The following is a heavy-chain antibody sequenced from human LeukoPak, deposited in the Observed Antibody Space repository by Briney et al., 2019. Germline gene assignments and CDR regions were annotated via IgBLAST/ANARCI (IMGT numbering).Heavy chain of an antibody. CDR2: IYPGASDT. CDR3: ARTHCSSTSCPLPSDY. D-gene: IGHD2-2*01. CDR1: GYSFTSYW. V-gene: IGHV5-51*01. J-gene: IGHJ4*02. Sequence: KVSCEASGYSFTSYWSGWVRQMPGKGLEWMGIIYPGASDTRYSPSFPGQVTISADKSISTAYLQWSSLKASDTAMYYCARTHCSSTSCPLPSDYWGQGTLVTVSS.